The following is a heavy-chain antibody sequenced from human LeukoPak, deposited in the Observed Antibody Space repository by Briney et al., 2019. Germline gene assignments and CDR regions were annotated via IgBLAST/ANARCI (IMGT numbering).Heavy chain of an antibody. J-gene: IGHJ4*02. CDR2: IRSKIYGGTP. V-gene: IGHV3-49*04. CDR1: GFNFGDYA. Sequence: GGSLRLSCTTSGFNFGDYAMTWVRQAPGKGLEWVGFIRSKIYGGTPEYAASVKGRFTISRDDSKGVAYLQMNSLKTEDTAVYYCTRDQTPYYWGQGTLVTVSS. CDR3: TRDQTPYY.